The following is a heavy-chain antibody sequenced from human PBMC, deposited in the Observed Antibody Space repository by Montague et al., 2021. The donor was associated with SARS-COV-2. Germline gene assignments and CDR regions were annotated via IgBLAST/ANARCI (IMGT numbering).Heavy chain of an antibody. CDR2: IEWDDDE. CDR1: GFSLTTRGLC. J-gene: IGHJ2*01. V-gene: IGHV2-70*01. Sequence: PALVKPTQTLTLTCTLSGFSLTTRGLCVNWIRQPPGKALEWLAHIEWDDDEYYSMSLKTRLTISKDTPKNQVVLTMTNMDPVDTATYYCARVKNCSASGTSADWYFDLWGRGTLVTVSS. CDR3: ARVKNCSASGTSADWYFDL. D-gene: IGHD3-10*01.